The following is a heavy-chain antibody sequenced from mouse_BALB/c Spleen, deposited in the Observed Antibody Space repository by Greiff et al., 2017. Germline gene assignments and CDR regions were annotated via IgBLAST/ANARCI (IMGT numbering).Heavy chain of an antibody. J-gene: IGHJ3*01. CDR2: ISNGGGST. V-gene: IGHV5-12-2*01. Sequence: EVQLVESGGGLVQPGGSRKLSCAASGFTFSSYTMSWVRQTPEKRLEWVAYISNGGGSTYYPDTVKGRFTISRDNAKNTLYLQMSSLKSEDTAMYYCARLTGTFAYWGQGTLVTVSA. D-gene: IGHD4-1*01. CDR1: GFTFSSYT. CDR3: ARLTGTFAY.